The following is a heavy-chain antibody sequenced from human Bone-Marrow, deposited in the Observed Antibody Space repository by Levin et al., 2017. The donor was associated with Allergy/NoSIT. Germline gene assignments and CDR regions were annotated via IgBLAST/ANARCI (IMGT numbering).Heavy chain of an antibody. CDR1: GITFNHYS. Sequence: SVKVSCKASGITFNHYSFNWVRQAPGRGLEWMGGIIPVFGTTEYAQNFQGRVTITADESTSTVYMELRSLRPDDPAVYFCARDGGTVDNSMGNYHYSGFDVWGQGTPVTVSS. CDR3: ARDGGTVDNSMGNYHYSGFDV. J-gene: IGHJ6*02. D-gene: IGHD2/OR15-2a*01. V-gene: IGHV1-69*13. CDR2: IIPVFGTT.